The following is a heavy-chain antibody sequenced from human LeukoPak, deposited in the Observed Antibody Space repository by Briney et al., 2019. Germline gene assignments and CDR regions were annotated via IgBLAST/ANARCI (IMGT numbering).Heavy chain of an antibody. D-gene: IGHD3-10*02. CDR2: ISSSGSTI. Sequence: SGGSLRLACAASGFTFSSYEMNWVRQAPGKGLEWVSYISSSGSTIYYADSVKGRFTISRDNAENSLYLQMNSLRAEDTAVYYCAELGITMIGGLWGKGTTVTISS. CDR1: GFTFSSYE. V-gene: IGHV3-48*03. J-gene: IGHJ6*04. CDR3: AELGITMIGGL.